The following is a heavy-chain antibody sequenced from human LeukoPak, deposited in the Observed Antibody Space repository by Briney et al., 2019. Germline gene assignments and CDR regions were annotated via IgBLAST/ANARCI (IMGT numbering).Heavy chain of an antibody. J-gene: IGHJ2*01. D-gene: IGHD2-2*01. CDR1: GGSISSGGYS. CDR3: ARVLPNDWYFDL. Sequence: SETLSLTCAVSGGSISSGGYSWSWIRQPPGKGLEWIGYIYHSGSTYYNPSLKSRVTISVDRSKNQFSLKLSSVTAADTAVYYCARVLPNDWYFDLWGRGTLVTVSS. V-gene: IGHV4-30-2*01. CDR2: IYHSGST.